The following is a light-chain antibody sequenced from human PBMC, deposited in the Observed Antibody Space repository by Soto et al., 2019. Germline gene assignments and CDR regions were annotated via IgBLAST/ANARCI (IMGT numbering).Light chain of an antibody. CDR1: QSIXSY. V-gene: IGKV3-11*01. J-gene: IGKJ1*01. Sequence: DIVLTQCPASLCLSPGERATLSCRASQSIXSYLGWYKKKSGQAPRLLISYASNRATGIPARFSGSGSGKDFTLTITSLEPEDFEVYYCQQRSKWSTLTFGQGTKVDIK. CDR3: QQRSKWSTLT. CDR2: YAS.